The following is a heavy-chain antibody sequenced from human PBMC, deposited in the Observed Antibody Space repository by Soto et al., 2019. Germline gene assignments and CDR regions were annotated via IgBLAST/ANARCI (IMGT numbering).Heavy chain of an antibody. D-gene: IGHD1-1*01. CDR1: GFTFSNYA. Sequence: GGSLRLSCAASGFTFSNYAMHWVRQAPGKGLEWVALTSYDGNNEYYTDSVKGRFTISRDNSKNTLFLQMNSPRPEDTAVYYCAKDKGVFNWATSYFDYWGQRALVTVSS. CDR2: TSYDGNNE. CDR3: AKDKGVFNWATSYFDY. J-gene: IGHJ4*02. V-gene: IGHV3-30*18.